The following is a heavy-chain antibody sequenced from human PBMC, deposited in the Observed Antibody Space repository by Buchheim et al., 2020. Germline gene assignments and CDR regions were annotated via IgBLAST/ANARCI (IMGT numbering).Heavy chain of an antibody. J-gene: IGHJ6*02. V-gene: IGHV4-4*02. CDR1: GGSISSSNW. D-gene: IGHD3-22*01. Sequence: QLQLQESGSGLVKPSQTLSLTCAVSGGSISSSNWWSWVRQPPGKGLERIGEIYHSGSTNYNPSLKSRVTISVDKSKNQLSLKLSSVTAADTAVYYCARSYYYDSSGSSYYYYGMDVWGQGTT. CDR2: IYHSGST. CDR3: ARSYYYDSSGSSYYYYGMDV.